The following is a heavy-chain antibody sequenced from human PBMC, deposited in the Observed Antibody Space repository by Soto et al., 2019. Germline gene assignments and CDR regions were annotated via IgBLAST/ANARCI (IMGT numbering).Heavy chain of an antibody. D-gene: IGHD3-16*01. CDR1: GGSMRGQH. V-gene: IGHV4-4*09. CDR2: HHSDST. Sequence: QVQLQESGPGLVKPSETLSLTCTVSGGSMRGQHWSWIRQPPGKGLEWIGHHSDSTNYNPSLKSRITISTYTSKNLFSLKLSSVTAAATAVYYCATYAVGAGGRGYWGQGTLFTVSS. CDR3: ATYAVGAGGRGY. J-gene: IGHJ4*02.